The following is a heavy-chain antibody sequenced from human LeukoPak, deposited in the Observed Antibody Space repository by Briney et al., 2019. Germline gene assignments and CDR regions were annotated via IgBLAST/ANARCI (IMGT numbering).Heavy chain of an antibody. V-gene: IGHV1-18*01. CDR3: ARVGLKATYYYYMDV. CDR2: ISAHNGNT. CDR1: GYTFTSYG. J-gene: IGHJ6*03. Sequence: GASVKASSKASGYTFTSYGISWVRQAPGQGLEWMGWISAHNGNTNYAQKLQGRVTMTTDTSTSTAYMELRSLRSDDTAVYYCARVGLKATYYYYMDVWGKGTTVTVSS.